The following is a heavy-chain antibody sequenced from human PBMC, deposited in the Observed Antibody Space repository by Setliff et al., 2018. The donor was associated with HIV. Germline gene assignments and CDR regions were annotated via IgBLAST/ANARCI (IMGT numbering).Heavy chain of an antibody. D-gene: IGHD6-13*01. CDR1: GGSFSKYY. CDR3: AREGLYSSSWYYFDY. Sequence: SETLSLTCAVYGGSFSKYYWTWLRQPPGKGLEWIGEINHSGSTYYNPSLKSRVTISVDTSKNQFSLKLSSVTAADTAVYYCAREGLYSSSWYYFDYWGQGTLVTVSS. CDR2: INHSGST. J-gene: IGHJ4*02. V-gene: IGHV4-34*01.